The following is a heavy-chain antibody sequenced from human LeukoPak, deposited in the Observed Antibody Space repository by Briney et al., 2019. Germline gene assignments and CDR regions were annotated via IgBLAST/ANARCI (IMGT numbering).Heavy chain of an antibody. CDR1: GGSISSYY. D-gene: IGHD6-19*01. V-gene: IGHV4-59*01. CDR2: VYYSGST. J-gene: IGHJ5*02. CDR3: ARESSVPFFDP. Sequence: SKTLSLTCTVSGGSISSYYWSWIRQPPGKGLEWIGYVYYSGSTNYNPSLKSRVTISVDTSKNQFSLKLSSVTAADTAVYYCARESSVPFFDPWGQGTLVTVSS.